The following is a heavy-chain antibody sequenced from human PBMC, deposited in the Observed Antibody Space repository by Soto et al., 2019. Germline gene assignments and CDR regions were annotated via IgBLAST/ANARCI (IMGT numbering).Heavy chain of an antibody. D-gene: IGHD5-12*01. CDR1: GGSISSYY. CDR3: ARGRFDGYNAWYFDY. Sequence: QVQLQESGPGLVKPSETLSLTCTVSGGSISSYYWSWFRQPPGKGLEWIGYIYYSGSTNYNPSLKSRVTISVDTSKNQFSLRLSSVTAADTAVYYCARGRFDGYNAWYFDYWGQGTLVTVSS. J-gene: IGHJ4*02. CDR2: IYYSGST. V-gene: IGHV4-59*01.